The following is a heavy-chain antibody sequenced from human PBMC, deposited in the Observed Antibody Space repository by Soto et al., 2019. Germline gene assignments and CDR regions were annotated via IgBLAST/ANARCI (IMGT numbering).Heavy chain of an antibody. CDR3: ARWSYLDY. J-gene: IGHJ4*02. Sequence: DVQLWESGGGLVQPGGSLRLSCAASGFSFGSSALSWVRQAPGKGLEWVSTISGSDGKTFYADSVKGRFSISRDTSQNTLYLQMNSLRADDTAIYYCARWSYLDYWGQGTRVTVSS. CDR2: ISGSDGKT. CDR1: GFSFGSSA. V-gene: IGHV3-23*01. D-gene: IGHD3-3*01.